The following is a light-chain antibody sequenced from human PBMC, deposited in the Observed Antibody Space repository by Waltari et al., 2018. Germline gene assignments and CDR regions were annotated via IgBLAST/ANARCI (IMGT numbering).Light chain of an antibody. CDR1: QSISTW. V-gene: IGKV1-5*01. Sequence: DIQMTQSPSTLSASVGDRVTITCRASQSISTWLAWYQQKPGKVPKLLIVDASNLESGVPSRFSGSGSGTEFTLTISSLQPDDFAIYYCQQYHSFSLTFGGGTKVAIK. J-gene: IGKJ4*01. CDR2: DAS. CDR3: QQYHSFSLT.